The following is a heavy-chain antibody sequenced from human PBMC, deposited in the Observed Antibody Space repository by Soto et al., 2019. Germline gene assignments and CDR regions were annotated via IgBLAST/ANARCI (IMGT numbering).Heavy chain of an antibody. CDR2: INPNSGGT. D-gene: IGHD2-2*01. CDR3: ASGYCSSTSCYYYYYGMDV. CDR1: GYTFTGYY. Sequence: ASVKVSCKASGYTFTGYYMHWVRQAPGQGLEWMGWINPNSGGTNYAQKFQGRVTMTRDTSISTAYMELSRLRSDDTAVYYCASGYCSSTSCYYYYYGMDVWGQGTTVTVSS. J-gene: IGHJ6*02. V-gene: IGHV1-2*02.